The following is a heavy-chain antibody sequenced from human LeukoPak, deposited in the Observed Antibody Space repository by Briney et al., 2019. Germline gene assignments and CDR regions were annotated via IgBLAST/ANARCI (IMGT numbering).Heavy chain of an antibody. CDR2: INPNIGGT. CDR3: ARERYYYDSSGYYLYYFDY. D-gene: IGHD3-22*01. Sequence: GASVNLACNASGYTFTSDYMHWVRQAPGQWREWMGWINPNIGGTNYAQKFQGRVTMTRGTSISTAYMELSRLRSDDTAVYYCARERYYYDSSGYYLYYFDYWGQGTLVTVSS. V-gene: IGHV1-2*02. J-gene: IGHJ4*02. CDR1: GYTFTSDY.